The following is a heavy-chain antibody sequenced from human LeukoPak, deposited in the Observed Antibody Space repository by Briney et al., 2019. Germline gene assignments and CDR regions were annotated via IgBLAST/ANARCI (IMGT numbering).Heavy chain of an antibody. CDR3: ASGHYDYVRGSISPTNYFDY. CDR2: ISSSSNYI. Sequence: PGGSLRLSCAASGFTFSSYSMIWVRQAPGKGLEWVSSISSSSNYIFYADSVKGRFTNSRDNTKSSLYLQMNSLRAEDTAVYYCASGHYDYVRGSISPTNYFDYWGQGTLVTVSS. V-gene: IGHV3-21*01. D-gene: IGHD3-16*01. J-gene: IGHJ4*02. CDR1: GFTFSSYS.